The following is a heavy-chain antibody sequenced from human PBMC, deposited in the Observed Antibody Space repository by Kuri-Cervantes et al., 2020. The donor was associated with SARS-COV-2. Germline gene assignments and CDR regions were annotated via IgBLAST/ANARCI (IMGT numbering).Heavy chain of an antibody. CDR1: GFTFSSYS. CDR3: ATLGGMWTAAGLDI. Sequence: GESLKISCAASGFTFSSYSMNWVRQAPGKGLEWVSSISSSSSYIYYADSVKGRFTISRDNAKNSLYLQMNSLRAEDMALYYCATLGGMWTAAGLDIWGQGTMVTVSS. D-gene: IGHD6-13*01. J-gene: IGHJ3*02. V-gene: IGHV3-21*04. CDR2: ISSSSSYI.